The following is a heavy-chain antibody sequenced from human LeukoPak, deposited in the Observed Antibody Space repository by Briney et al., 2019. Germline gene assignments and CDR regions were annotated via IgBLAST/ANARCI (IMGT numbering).Heavy chain of an antibody. CDR3: ASHPHYGDFFGY. V-gene: IGHV3-7*01. Sequence: GRSLRLSCAASGFTFSSYWMSWVRQAPGKGLEWVANIKQDGSEKYYVDSVKGRFTISRDNAKNSLYLQMNSLRAEDTAVYYCASHPHYGDFFGYWGQGTLVTVSS. J-gene: IGHJ4*02. CDR2: IKQDGSEK. CDR1: GFTFSSYW. D-gene: IGHD4-17*01.